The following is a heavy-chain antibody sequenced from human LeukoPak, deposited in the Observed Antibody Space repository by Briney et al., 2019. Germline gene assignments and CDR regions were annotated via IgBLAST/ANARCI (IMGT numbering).Heavy chain of an antibody. CDR1: GYTFTSYD. V-gene: IGHV1-8*01. D-gene: IGHD5-24*01. J-gene: IGHJ4*02. CDR2: MNPDSGNT. CDR3: ARGVATNY. Sequence: ASVKVSCKSSGYTFTSYDINWVRQATGQGLEWMGWMNPDSGNTDYAQKFQGRVTMTSNPSISTAYMGLSSLTSEDTAVYYCARGVATNYWGQGTLVTVSS.